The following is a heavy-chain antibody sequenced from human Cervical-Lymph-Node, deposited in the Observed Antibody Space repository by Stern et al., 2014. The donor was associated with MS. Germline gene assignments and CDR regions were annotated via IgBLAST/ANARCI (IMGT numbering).Heavy chain of an antibody. J-gene: IGHJ4*02. D-gene: IGHD4-23*01. CDR3: ARGYGGNPIDY. V-gene: IGHV4-59*01. CDR2: IYYSGST. Sequence: QVQLQESGQGLVKPSETLSLTCTVSGGSISSYYWSWIRQPPGKGLEWIGYIYYSGSTNYNPSLKSRVTISVDTSKNQFSLKLSSVTAADTAVYYCARGYGGNPIDYWGQGTLVTVSS. CDR1: GGSISSYY.